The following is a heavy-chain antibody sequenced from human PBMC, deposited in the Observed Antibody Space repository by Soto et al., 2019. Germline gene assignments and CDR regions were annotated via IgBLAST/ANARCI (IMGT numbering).Heavy chain of an antibody. Sequence: APLKVSCTASSFNVYYWHLVRHAPGQGLEWMGRINPNTGVTNSAQRFQGRVTMTSDTSITTAFMDLSNVDFDDTAVYYCALERQLNSPSDGFDIWGQGTMVNVS. J-gene: IGHJ3*02. CDR1: SFNVYY. CDR2: INPNTGVT. V-gene: IGHV1-2*02. CDR3: ALERQLNSPSDGFDI. D-gene: IGHD6-13*01.